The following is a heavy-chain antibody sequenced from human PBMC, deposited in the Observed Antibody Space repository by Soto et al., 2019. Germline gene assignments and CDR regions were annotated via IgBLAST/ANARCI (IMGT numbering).Heavy chain of an antibody. Sequence: PGGSLRLSCAASGFTFSNYAMTWVRQAPGKGLEWVSGISGSGRSTYYADSVKGRFTISRDKSKNTLHLQMSSLRAEDTAVYYCAKNWDEYSTSFFGNWGQGTQVTVSS. CDR3: AKNWDEYSTSFFGN. D-gene: IGHD6-6*01. V-gene: IGHV3-23*01. CDR1: GFTFSNYA. J-gene: IGHJ4*02. CDR2: ISGSGRST.